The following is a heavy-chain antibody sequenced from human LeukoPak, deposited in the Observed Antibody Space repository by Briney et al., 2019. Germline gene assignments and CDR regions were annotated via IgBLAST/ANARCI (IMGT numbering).Heavy chain of an antibody. CDR2: ISGSGGST. V-gene: IGHV3-23*01. D-gene: IGHD3-22*01. J-gene: IGHJ4*02. CDR1: GFTFSSYA. CDR3: AKATYYYDSSGYVDY. Sequence: GGSLRLSCAASGFTFSSYAMGWVRQAPGKGLEWVSAISGSGGSTYYADAVKGRLTISRHNSKNTLYLQMNSLRAEDTAVYYCAKATYYYDSSGYVDYWGQGTLVTVSS.